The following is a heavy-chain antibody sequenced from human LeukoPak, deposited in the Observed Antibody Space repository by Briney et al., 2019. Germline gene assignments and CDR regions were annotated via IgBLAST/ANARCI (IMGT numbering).Heavy chain of an antibody. CDR1: GYTFTTYG. J-gene: IGHJ6*02. D-gene: IGHD6-13*01. V-gene: IGHV1-18*01. Sequence: ASVKVSCKASGYTFTTYGINWVRQAPGQGLEWMGWITPYNGNTKYAQKFQGRVPMTTDTSTSTAYMELSSLRSEDTAVYYCARGAAAGTYYYYYGMDVWGQGTTVTVSS. CDR2: ITPYNGNT. CDR3: ARGAAAGTYYYYYGMDV.